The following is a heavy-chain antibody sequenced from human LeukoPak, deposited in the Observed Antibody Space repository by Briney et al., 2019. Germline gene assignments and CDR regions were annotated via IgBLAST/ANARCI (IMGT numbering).Heavy chain of an antibody. CDR2: INAGNGNT. Sequence: ASVQVSCKASGYTFTSYVMHWVRQAPGQRLEWMGWINAGNGNTKYSQKFQGRVTITRDTSASTAYMELSSLRSEDTAVYYCARDHPTYDYYDSSGYFLPGMGMDVWGQGTTVTVSS. CDR1: GYTFTSYV. J-gene: IGHJ6*02. V-gene: IGHV1-3*01. D-gene: IGHD3-22*01. CDR3: ARDHPTYDYYDSSGYFLPGMGMDV.